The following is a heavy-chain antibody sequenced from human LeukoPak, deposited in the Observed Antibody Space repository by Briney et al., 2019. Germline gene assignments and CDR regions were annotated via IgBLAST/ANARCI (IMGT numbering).Heavy chain of an antibody. V-gene: IGHV3-30*02. D-gene: IGHD6-19*01. Sequence: GGSLRLSCAASGFTFSNYGMHWVRQAPGKGLEWVAFIRYDGDSKYYVDSVEGRFTISRDNTKNILYLQMNRLRVDDTALYHCAKIHSSGWNGPGGDFWGREPWSPSPQ. J-gene: IGHJ4*02. CDR2: IRYDGDSK. CDR1: GFTFSNYG. CDR3: AKIHSSGWNGPGGDF.